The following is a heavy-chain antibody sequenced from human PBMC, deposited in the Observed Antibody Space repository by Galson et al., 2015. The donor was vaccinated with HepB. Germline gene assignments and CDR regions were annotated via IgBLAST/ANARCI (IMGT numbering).Heavy chain of an antibody. Sequence: SLRLSCAASGFTFSNAWMSWVRQAPGKGLEWVGRIKSKTDGGTTDYAAPVKGRFTISRDDSKNTLYLQMNSLKTEDTAVYYCTTDLAIVATMGDYWGQGTLVTVSS. CDR3: TTDLAIVATMGDY. V-gene: IGHV3-15*01. J-gene: IGHJ4*02. CDR1: GFTFSNAW. D-gene: IGHD5-12*01. CDR2: IKSKTDGGTT.